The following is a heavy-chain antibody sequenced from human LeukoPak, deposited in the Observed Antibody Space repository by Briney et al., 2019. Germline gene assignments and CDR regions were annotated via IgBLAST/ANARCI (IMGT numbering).Heavy chain of an antibody. CDR2: IYYSGST. V-gene: IGHV4-31*02. CDR3: AREVVEDTAMDCYYYGIDV. Sequence: LRLSCAASGFTFRDYYMTWIRQHPGKGLEWIGYIYYSGSTYYNPSLKSRVTISVDTSKNQFSLKLSSVTAADTAVYYCAREVVEDTAMDCYYYGIDVWGQGTTVTVSS. CDR1: GFTFRDYY. J-gene: IGHJ6*02. D-gene: IGHD5-18*01.